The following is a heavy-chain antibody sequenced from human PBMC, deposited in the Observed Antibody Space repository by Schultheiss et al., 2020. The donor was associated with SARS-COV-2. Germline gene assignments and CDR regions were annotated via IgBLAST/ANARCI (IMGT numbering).Heavy chain of an antibody. CDR1: GFTFSSYA. CDR2: INWNGGST. CDR3: AKLDTAMANDY. V-gene: IGHV3-20*04. D-gene: IGHD5-18*01. Sequence: GGSLRLSCAASGFTFSSYAMHWVRQAPGKGLEWVSGINWNGGSTGYADSVKGRFTISRDNAKNSLYLQMNSLRAEDTAVYYCAKLDTAMANDYWGQGTLVTVSS. J-gene: IGHJ4*02.